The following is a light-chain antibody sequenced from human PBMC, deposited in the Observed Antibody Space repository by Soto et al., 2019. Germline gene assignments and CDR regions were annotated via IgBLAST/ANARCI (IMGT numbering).Light chain of an antibody. CDR3: HQHNSNSGT. V-gene: IGKV1-5*01. CDR1: QSIRSW. Sequence: ILITQTPSTHTASVGARVTITCRASQSIRSWLAWYQQKPGKAPKLLIYDASILESGVPSRFCGSGSGTEFSLTISSRLHDDFATVYCHQHNSNSGTFGQGTKVDIK. CDR2: DAS. J-gene: IGKJ1*01.